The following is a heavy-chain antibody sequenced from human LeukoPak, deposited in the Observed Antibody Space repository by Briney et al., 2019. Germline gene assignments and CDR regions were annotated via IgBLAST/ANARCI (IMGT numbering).Heavy chain of an antibody. Sequence: SVTLSCKASGYTFTSYCISWVRPAPGQGLEWMGWISAYNGNTNYAQKLQGRVALTTDPSTHPAYMELRSLRSDDTAVYYCARDDGGYCSSTSCSGFDPWGQGTLVTVSS. D-gene: IGHD2-2*01. CDR3: ARDDGGYCSSTSCSGFDP. CDR2: ISAYNGNT. CDR1: GYTFTSYC. V-gene: IGHV1-18*01. J-gene: IGHJ5*02.